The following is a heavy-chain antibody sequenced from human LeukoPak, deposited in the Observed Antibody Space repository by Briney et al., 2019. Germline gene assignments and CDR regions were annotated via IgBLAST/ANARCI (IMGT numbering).Heavy chain of an antibody. Sequence: SETLSLTCTVSGGSISSYYWSWIRQPPGKGLEWIGYIYYSGSTNYNPSLKSRVTMSVDTSKNQFSLKLSSVTAADTAVYYCARAANDITIFGVVISDYYYYYMDVWGKGTTVTVSS. CDR2: IYYSGST. CDR1: GGSISSYY. CDR3: ARAANDITIFGVVISDYYYYYMDV. J-gene: IGHJ6*03. D-gene: IGHD3-3*01. V-gene: IGHV4-59*12.